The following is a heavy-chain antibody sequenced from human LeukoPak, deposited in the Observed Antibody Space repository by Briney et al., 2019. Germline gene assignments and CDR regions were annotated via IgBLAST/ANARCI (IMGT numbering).Heavy chain of an antibody. CDR1: GGSISSYY. V-gene: IGHV4-59*12. Sequence: PSETLSLTCTVSGGSISSYYWSWIRQPPGKGLEWIGHIYYSGSINYNPSLKSRVIISVDTSKNQFSLKLSSVTAADTAVYYCARDTYYYDSSGWEDVFDIWSQGTMVTVSS. D-gene: IGHD3-22*01. CDR2: IYYSGSI. CDR3: ARDTYYYDSSGWEDVFDI. J-gene: IGHJ3*02.